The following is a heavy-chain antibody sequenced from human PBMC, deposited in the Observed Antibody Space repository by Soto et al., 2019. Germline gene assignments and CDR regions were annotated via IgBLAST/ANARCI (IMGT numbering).Heavy chain of an antibody. CDR3: ARGPSYYDFWSGYWDTPYYYYYMDV. Sequence: SETLSLTCAVYGGSFSGYYWSWIRQPPGKGLEWIGEINHSGSTNYNPSLKSRVTISVDTSKNQFSLKLSSVTAADTAVYYCARGPSYYDFWSGYWDTPYYYYYMDVWGKGTTVTVSS. D-gene: IGHD3-3*01. CDR1: GGSFSGYY. V-gene: IGHV4-34*01. J-gene: IGHJ6*03. CDR2: INHSGST.